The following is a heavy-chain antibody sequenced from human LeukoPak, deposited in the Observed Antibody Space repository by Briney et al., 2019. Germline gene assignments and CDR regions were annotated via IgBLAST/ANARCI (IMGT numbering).Heavy chain of an antibody. CDR2: ISSSSSYI. CDR1: GFTFSSNT. V-gene: IGHV3-21*01. J-gene: IGHJ3*02. D-gene: IGHD2-8*01. CDR3: ARGSRDCANGVCYAFDI. Sequence: GGSLRLSCAASGFTFSSNTMNWVRQAPGKGLEWVSSISSSSSYIYHADLVKGRFTISRDNAKKSLYLQMNSLRAEDTAVYYCARGSRDCANGVCYAFDIWGQGTVVTVSS.